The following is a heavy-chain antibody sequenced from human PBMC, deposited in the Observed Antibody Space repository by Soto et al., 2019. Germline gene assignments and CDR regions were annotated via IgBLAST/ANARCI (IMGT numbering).Heavy chain of an antibody. CDR1: GLTFSDSA. CDR2: IRSKTNNYAT. V-gene: IGHV3-73*02. D-gene: IGHD3-3*01. CDR3: TRPKNETRFYAYNGIDV. J-gene: IGHJ6*02. Sequence: EVQLVESGGGLVQPGGSLKLSCAASGLTFSDSAIHWVRQASGKGLEWVGRIRSKTNNYATTYAASVKGRFTISRDDSKNTAYLQMNSMKTEDTAVYYCTRPKNETRFYAYNGIDVWGQGTTVTVSS.